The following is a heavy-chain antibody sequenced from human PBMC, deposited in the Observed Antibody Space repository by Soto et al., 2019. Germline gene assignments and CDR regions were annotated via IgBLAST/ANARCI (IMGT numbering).Heavy chain of an antibody. V-gene: IGHV3-30-3*01. CDR3: ARESVRYFDWLPTLPRNWFDP. CDR2: ISYDGSNK. J-gene: IGHJ5*02. D-gene: IGHD3-9*01. CDR1: GFTFSSYA. Sequence: GGSLRLSCAASGFTFSSYAMHWVRQAPGKGLEWVAVISYDGSNKYYADSVKGRFTISRDNSKNTLYLQMNSLRAEDTAVYYCARESVRYFDWLPTLPRNWFDPWGQGTLVTVSS.